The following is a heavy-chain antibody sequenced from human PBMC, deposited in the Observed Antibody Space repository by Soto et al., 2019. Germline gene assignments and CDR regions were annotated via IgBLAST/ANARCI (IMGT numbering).Heavy chain of an antibody. CDR3: ARGWRYDYGMDV. Sequence: SETLSLTCTVSGDSITSNSYFWAWIRQPPGKGLEWIGSIYYSGTTYYNPSLKSRVTISVDRSKNQFSLKLSSVTAADTAVYYCARGWRYDYGMDVWGQGTTVTVSS. D-gene: IGHD1-20*01. CDR1: GDSITSNSYF. J-gene: IGHJ6*02. CDR2: IYYSGTT. V-gene: IGHV4-39*07.